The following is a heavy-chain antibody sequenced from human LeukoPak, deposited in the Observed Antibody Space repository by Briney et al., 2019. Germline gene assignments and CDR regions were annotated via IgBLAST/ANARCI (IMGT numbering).Heavy chain of an antibody. D-gene: IGHD7-27*01. CDR1: GFTFSSYW. Sequence: PGGSLRPSCVASGFTFSSYWMTWVRQAPGKGLEWVANIKTDGSLTYYVDSVKGRFTISRDNAKNSLYLQMNSLRAEDAAVYYCARDLNWETYWGQGTLVSVSS. CDR3: ARDLNWETY. J-gene: IGHJ4*02. CDR2: IKTDGSLT. V-gene: IGHV3-7*01.